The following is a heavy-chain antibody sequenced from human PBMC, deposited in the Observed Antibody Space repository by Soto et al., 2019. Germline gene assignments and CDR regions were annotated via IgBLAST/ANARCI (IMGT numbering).Heavy chain of an antibody. Sequence: QMQLMQSGPEVKKPGTSVKVSCKASGFTLTSADVQWVRQTRGQRLEWIGWIVGGSGSTNYAQQFQGRLAITREMSTSTVYMELSSLRSEDTAVYYCAADWSNSPFDFWGQGTLVTVSS. D-gene: IGHD3-3*01. CDR3: AADWSNSPFDF. CDR2: IVGGSGST. J-gene: IGHJ4*02. V-gene: IGHV1-58*01. CDR1: GFTLTSAD.